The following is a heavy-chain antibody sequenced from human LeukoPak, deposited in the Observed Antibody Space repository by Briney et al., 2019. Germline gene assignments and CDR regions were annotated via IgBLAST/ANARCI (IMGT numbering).Heavy chain of an antibody. Sequence: GASVKVSFKASGYTFTSYGISWVRQAPGQGPEWMGWISAYNGNTNYAQKLQGRVTMTTDTSTSTAYMELRSLRSDDTAVYYCAREFDSSGYLSRSDYWGQGTLVTVSS. CDR2: ISAYNGNT. V-gene: IGHV1-18*01. CDR3: AREFDSSGYLSRSDY. CDR1: GYTFTSYG. D-gene: IGHD3-22*01. J-gene: IGHJ4*02.